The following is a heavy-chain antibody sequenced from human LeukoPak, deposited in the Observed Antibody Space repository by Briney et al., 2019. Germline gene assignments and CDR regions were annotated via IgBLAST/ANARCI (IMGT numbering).Heavy chain of an antibody. CDR2: ISRSGDST. CDR3: AGPSSGYFDT. Sequence: GGSLRLSCAASGFTFSRYGMTWVRQAPGKGLEWVSSISRSGDSTYYADAVKGRFTISRDNSKNTLYPQMNSLRAEDTAVYFCAGPSSGYFDTWGQGTLVTVSS. J-gene: IGHJ4*02. V-gene: IGHV3-23*01. CDR1: GFTFSRYG. D-gene: IGHD3-22*01.